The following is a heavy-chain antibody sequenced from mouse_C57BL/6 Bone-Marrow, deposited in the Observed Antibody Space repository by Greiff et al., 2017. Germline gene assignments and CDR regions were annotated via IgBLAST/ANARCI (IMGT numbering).Heavy chain of an antibody. CDR3: AFYDYYYFDY. D-gene: IGHD2-4*01. CDR1: GFNIKDYY. Sequence: VQLQQSGAELVKPGASVKLSCTASGFNIKDYYMHWVKQRTEQGLEWIGRIDPEDGETKYATKFQGKATITADTSSKTAYLQLSSLTSEDTAVYYCAFYDYYYFDYWGQGTTLTVSS. J-gene: IGHJ2*01. CDR2: IDPEDGET. V-gene: IGHV14-2*01.